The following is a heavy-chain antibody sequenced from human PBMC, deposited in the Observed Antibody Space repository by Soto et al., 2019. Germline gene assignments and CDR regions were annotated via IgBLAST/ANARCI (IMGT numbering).Heavy chain of an antibody. CDR1: GFTFNTYT. V-gene: IGHV3-48*01. J-gene: IGHJ5*02. CDR3: ASFPLGFGVPCFDP. Sequence: GGSLRLSCAASGFTFNTYTMNWVRQAPGKGLEWVSYISSSSSTIYYADSVKGRFTISRDNAKNSLYLQMNSLRAEDTAVYYCASFPLGFGVPCFDPSGQGTLVTVSS. D-gene: IGHD3-10*01. CDR2: ISSSSSTI.